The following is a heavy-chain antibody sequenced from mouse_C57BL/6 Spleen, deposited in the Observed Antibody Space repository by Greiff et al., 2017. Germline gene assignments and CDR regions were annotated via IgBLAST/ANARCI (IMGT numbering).Heavy chain of an antibody. CDR2: ISSGSSTI. CDR1: GFTFSDYG. D-gene: IGHD1-1*01. J-gene: IGHJ2*01. CDR3: AREGLYGSSYYFDD. Sequence: EVQLQESGGGLVKPGGSLKLSCAASGFTFSDYGMHWVRQAPEKGLAWVAYISSGSSTIYYADTVKGRFTISRDNAKNTLFLQMTSLRSEDTAMYYCAREGLYGSSYYFDDWGQGTTLTVSS. V-gene: IGHV5-17*01.